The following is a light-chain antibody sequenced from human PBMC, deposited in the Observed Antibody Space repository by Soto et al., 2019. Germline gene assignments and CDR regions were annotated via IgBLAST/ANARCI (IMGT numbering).Light chain of an antibody. CDR1: SSDIGYYNF. Sequence: QSVLTQPPSASGSPGQSVTISCTGTSSDIGYYNFVSWYQQNPGKAPRLLIYEVNKRPSGVPDRFSGSKSGNTASLTVSGLQAADEADYYCTSYAGSDVHYVFGTGTQLTVL. V-gene: IGLV2-8*01. CDR3: TSYAGSDVHYV. CDR2: EVN. J-gene: IGLJ1*01.